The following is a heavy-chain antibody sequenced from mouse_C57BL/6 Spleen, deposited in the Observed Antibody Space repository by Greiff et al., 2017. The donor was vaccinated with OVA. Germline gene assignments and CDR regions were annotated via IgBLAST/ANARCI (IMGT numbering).Heavy chain of an antibody. CDR3: AGYDGYGLWFAY. V-gene: IGHV1-22*01. CDR2: INPNNGGT. Sequence: EVHLVESGPELVKPGASVKMSCKASGYTFTDYNMHWVKQSHGKSLEWIGYINPNNGGTSYNQKFKGKATLTVNKSSSTAYMELRSLTSEDSAVYYCAGYDGYGLWFAYWGQGTLVTVSA. CDR1: GYTFTDYN. D-gene: IGHD2-3*01. J-gene: IGHJ3*01.